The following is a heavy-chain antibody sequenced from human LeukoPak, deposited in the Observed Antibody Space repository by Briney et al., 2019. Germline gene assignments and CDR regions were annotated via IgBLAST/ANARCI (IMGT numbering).Heavy chain of an antibody. V-gene: IGHV3-30-3*01. CDR3: ARDPPSYGTFDY. D-gene: IGHD3-16*01. J-gene: IGHJ4*02. CDR2: ISYDGSNK. CDR1: GFTFSSYA. Sequence: GGSLRLSCAASGFTFSSYAMSWVRQAPGRGLEWVAVISYDGSNKYYAGSVKGRFTISRDNSKNTLYLQMNSLRTEDTAVYYCARDPPSYGTFDYWGQGTLVTVSS.